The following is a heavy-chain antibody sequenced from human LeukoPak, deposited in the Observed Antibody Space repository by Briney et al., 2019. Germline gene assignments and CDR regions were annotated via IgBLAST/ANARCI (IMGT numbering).Heavy chain of an antibody. J-gene: IGHJ4*02. D-gene: IGHD6-25*01. V-gene: IGHV3-7*03. Sequence: HPGGSLRLSCEASGFTFTSHWMGRVRQAPGKGLEWVANINPAGSDTYYVDSVKGRFTISRDNAKKSTFLQMNSLRVEETALYYCMKWGSAADIQDWGQGTLVTVSS. CDR3: MKWGSAADIQD. CDR1: GFTFTSHW. CDR2: INPAGSDT.